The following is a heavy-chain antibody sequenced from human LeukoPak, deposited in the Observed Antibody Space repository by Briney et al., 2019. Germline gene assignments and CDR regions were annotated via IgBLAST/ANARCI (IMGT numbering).Heavy chain of an antibody. CDR2: INPNSGGT. V-gene: IGHV1-2*02. D-gene: IGHD3-22*01. Sequence: ASVKVSCKASGYTFTGYYMHWVRQAPGQGLEWMGWINPNSGGTNYAQKFQGRVTMTRDTSISTAYMELSRLRSDDTAVYYCAREYYDSSAYNQEAIDYWGQGTLVTVSS. CDR3: AREYYDSSAYNQEAIDY. J-gene: IGHJ4*02. CDR1: GYTFTGYY.